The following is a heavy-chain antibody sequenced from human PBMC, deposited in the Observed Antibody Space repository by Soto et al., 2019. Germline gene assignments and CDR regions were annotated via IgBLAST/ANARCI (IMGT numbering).Heavy chain of an antibody. D-gene: IGHD6-13*01. CDR1: GGSISSYY. CDR3: ARMWGISQYYFDY. Sequence: QVQLQESGPGLVKPSETLSLTCTVSGGSISSYYWSWIRQPPGKGLEWIGYIYYSGSTNYNPSLESRDTISVDTSKNQFSLKLSSVTAADTAVYYGARMWGISQYYFDYWGQGTLVTVSS. V-gene: IGHV4-59*01. CDR2: IYYSGST. J-gene: IGHJ4*02.